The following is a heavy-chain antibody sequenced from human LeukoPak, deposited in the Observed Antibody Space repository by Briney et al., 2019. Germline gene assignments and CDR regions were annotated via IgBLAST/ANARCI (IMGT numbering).Heavy chain of an antibody. V-gene: IGHV3-13*01. D-gene: IGHD3-10*01. Sequence: AGSLRLSCAASGFTFSSYDMHWVRQGTGKGLEWVSAIGTAGDTYYPGSVKGRFTISRENAKNSLYLQMNSLRAGDTAVYYCARELYYGSGSPPGYWGQGTLVTVSS. CDR3: ARELYYGSGSPPGY. J-gene: IGHJ4*02. CDR2: IGTAGDT. CDR1: GFTFSSYD.